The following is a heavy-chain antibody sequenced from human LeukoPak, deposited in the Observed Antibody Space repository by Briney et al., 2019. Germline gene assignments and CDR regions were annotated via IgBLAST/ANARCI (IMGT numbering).Heavy chain of an antibody. V-gene: IGHV3-23*01. CDR2: IGGSGSST. D-gene: IGHD3-10*01. CDR1: GFTFNSYA. CDR3: AKASNYGSGSYYPRGVDY. Sequence: GGSLRLSCAASGFTFNSYAMSWVRQAPGKGLEWVSAIGGSGSSTYYTDSVKGRFTISRDNSKNTLYLQMNSLRAEDTAVYYCAKASNYGSGSYYPRGVDYWGQGTLVTVSS. J-gene: IGHJ4*02.